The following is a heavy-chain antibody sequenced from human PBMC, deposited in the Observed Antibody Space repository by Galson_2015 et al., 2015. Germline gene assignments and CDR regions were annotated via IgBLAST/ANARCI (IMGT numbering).Heavy chain of an antibody. J-gene: IGHJ4*02. CDR2: INRDSSI. CDR1: GFTVSSNY. V-gene: IGHV3-53*01. CDR3: ARDRGDGGFFDY. D-gene: IGHD4-17*01. Sequence: SLRLSCAASGFTVSSNYMNWVRQAPGKGLEWVSVINRDSSIYYADSVKGRFTISRDSSKNTLYLQMNSLRAEDTAVYYCARDRGDGGFFDYWGQGTLVIVSS.